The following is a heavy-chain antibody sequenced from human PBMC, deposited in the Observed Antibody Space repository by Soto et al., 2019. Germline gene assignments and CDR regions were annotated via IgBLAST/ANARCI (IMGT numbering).Heavy chain of an antibody. V-gene: IGHV3-11*01. CDR1: GFTFSDYY. CDR3: AKMSSENYNAPVFS. CDR2: ISSSGNII. J-gene: IGHJ4*02. Sequence: QVQLVESGGGLVKTGGSLRIVCEASGFTFSDYYMSWVRQAPGKGLEWVSYISSSGNIIYYADSVKGRFTISRDNAKNSVYLQMNSLRAEDTALYFGAKMSSENYNAPVFSWGQGTLFTVSS. D-gene: IGHD3-22*01.